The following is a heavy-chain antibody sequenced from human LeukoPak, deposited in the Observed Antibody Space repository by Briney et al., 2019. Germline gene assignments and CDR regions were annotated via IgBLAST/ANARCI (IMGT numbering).Heavy chain of an antibody. CDR2: IRGGGTSE. Sequence: GGSLRLSCTASGFTFSAYAMMWVRQAPGKGPEWVSAIRGGGTSEFYADSVKGRFRISRDNSKDTLFLQMNSLRAEDTAVYYCARDPNGDYIGAFDVWGPGTMVTVSS. D-gene: IGHD4-17*01. CDR3: ARDPNGDYIGAFDV. V-gene: IGHV3-23*01. J-gene: IGHJ3*01. CDR1: GFTFSAYA.